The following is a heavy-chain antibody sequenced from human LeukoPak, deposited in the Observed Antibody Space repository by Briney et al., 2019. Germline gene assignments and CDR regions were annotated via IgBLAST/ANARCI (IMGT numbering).Heavy chain of an antibody. CDR1: GFTFSSYA. CDR2: ISSSGGST. Sequence: GGSLRLSCAASGFTFSSYAMSWVRQAPGKGLEWVSAISSSGGSTYYADSVKGRFTISRDNSKNTLYLQMNSLRAEDTAVYYCAKGAYRIAVAGLNFDYWGQGTLVTVSS. J-gene: IGHJ4*02. D-gene: IGHD6-19*01. V-gene: IGHV3-23*01. CDR3: AKGAYRIAVAGLNFDY.